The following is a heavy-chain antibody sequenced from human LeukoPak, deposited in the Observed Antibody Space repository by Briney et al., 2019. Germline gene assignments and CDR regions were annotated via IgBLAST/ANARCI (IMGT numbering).Heavy chain of an antibody. CDR2: ISSSSTYI. V-gene: IGHV3-21*01. J-gene: IGHJ4*02. D-gene: IGHD5-24*01. CDR1: GFTFSSYS. Sequence: GGSLRLSCAASGFTFSSYSMNWVRQAPGKGLEWVSSISSSSTYIYYADSVKGRFTISRDNAKNTLYLQMNSLRAEDTAVYYCARNLPRDGYNLWGQGTLVTVSS. CDR3: ARNLPRDGYNL.